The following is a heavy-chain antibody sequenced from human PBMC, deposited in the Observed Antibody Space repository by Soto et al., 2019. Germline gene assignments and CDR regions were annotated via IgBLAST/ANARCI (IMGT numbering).Heavy chain of an antibody. CDR3: AKISSGWPYDASAI. D-gene: IGHD6-19*01. CDR2: ISGTGSHT. J-gene: IGHJ3*02. V-gene: IGHV3-23*01. Sequence: SWVRQSPGKGLEWVSSISGTGSHTYYGDSVKGRFTISRDNSQNTLYLQMNSLRAEDTAIYYCAKISSGWPYDASAIWRPRSIVTVTS.